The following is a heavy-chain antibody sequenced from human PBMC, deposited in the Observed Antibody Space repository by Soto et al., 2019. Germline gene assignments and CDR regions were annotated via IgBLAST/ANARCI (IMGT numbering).Heavy chain of an antibody. CDR3: TRHPVYATAWQSDS. CDR1: GGSISSRSYH. Sequence: QLQLQESGPGLVKPSETLSLTCTVSGGSISSRSYHWGWIRQPPGKGLEWIGRIHTSGTTYYNASLKSRLFISIDTSKNHFSLKLSSVTAADTAVYYCTRHPVYATAWQSDSWGQGALVTVSS. CDR2: IHTSGTT. D-gene: IGHD2-2*01. J-gene: IGHJ5*01. V-gene: IGHV4-39*01.